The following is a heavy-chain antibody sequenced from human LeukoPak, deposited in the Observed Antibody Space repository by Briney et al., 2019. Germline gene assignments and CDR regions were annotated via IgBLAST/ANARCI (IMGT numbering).Heavy chain of an antibody. V-gene: IGHV4-59*01. J-gene: IGHJ6*02. D-gene: IGHD2-2*01. CDR3: ASSYCSSTSCSPDYYYGMDV. Sequence: PSETLSLTCTVSGGSISSYYWSWIRQPPGKGLEWIGYIYYSGSTNYNPSLKSRVTISVDTSKNQFSLKLSSVTAADTAVYYCASSYCSSTSCSPDYYYGMDVWGQGTTVTVSS. CDR1: GGSISSYY. CDR2: IYYSGST.